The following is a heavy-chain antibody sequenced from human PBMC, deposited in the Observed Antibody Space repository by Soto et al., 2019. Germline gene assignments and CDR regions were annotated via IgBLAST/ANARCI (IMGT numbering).Heavy chain of an antibody. CDR2: INAGNGNT. V-gene: IGHV1-3*01. CDR1: GYTFTSYA. CDR3: ARVPYIWGSYPLSYFDY. Sequence: ASVKVSCKASGYTFTSYAMHWVRQAPGQRLEWMGWINAGNGNTKYSQKFQGRVTITRDTSASTAYMELSSLRSEDTAVYYCARVPYIWGSYPLSYFDYWGQGTLVTVS. D-gene: IGHD3-16*01. J-gene: IGHJ4*02.